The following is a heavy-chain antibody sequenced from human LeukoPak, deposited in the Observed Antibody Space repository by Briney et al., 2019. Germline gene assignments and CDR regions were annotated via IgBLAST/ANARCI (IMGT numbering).Heavy chain of an antibody. V-gene: IGHV5-51*01. J-gene: IGHJ4*02. CDR3: AIFRAHGSGSYRWVYFDY. CDR1: GYSFNSYW. D-gene: IGHD3-10*01. Sequence: GESLKISCKSSGYSFNSYWICWVRQMPGKGLEWMGIIYPGDSDTRYSPSFQGQVTISADKSISTAYLQWSSLKASDTAMYYCAIFRAHGSGSYRWVYFDYWGQGTLVTVSS. CDR2: IYPGDSDT.